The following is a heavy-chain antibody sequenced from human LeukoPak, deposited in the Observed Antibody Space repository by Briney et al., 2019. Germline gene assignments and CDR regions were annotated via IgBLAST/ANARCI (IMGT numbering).Heavy chain of an antibody. CDR1: GGSISSGGYY. J-gene: IGHJ4*02. CDR2: IYYSGST. CDR3: ASVFITGTNYFDY. D-gene: IGHD1/OR15-1a*01. Sequence: PSETLSLTCTVSGGSISSGGYYWSRIRQHPGKGLEWIGYIYYSGSTYYNPSLKSRVTISVDTSKNQFSLKLSSVTAADTAVYYCASVFITGTNYFDYWGQGTLVTVSS. V-gene: IGHV4-31*03.